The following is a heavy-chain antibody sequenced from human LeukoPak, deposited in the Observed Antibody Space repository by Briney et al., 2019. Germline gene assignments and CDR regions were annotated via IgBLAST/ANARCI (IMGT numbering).Heavy chain of an antibody. CDR3: AKHSYRVDSFTDY. Sequence: GGSLRLSCAASGFTFSTYAMSWLDQAPPKGLDGVSGISDSGGTTYYADSAKGRFTISRDNSKNTLYLQMNSLRAEDTAVYYCAKHSYRVDSFTDYWGQGTLVTVSS. V-gene: IGHV3-23*01. CDR2: ISDSGGTT. J-gene: IGHJ4*02. CDR1: GFTFSTYA. D-gene: IGHD5-12*01.